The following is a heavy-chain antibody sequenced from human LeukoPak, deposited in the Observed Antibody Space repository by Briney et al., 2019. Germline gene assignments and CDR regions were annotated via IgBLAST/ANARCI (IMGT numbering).Heavy chain of an antibody. J-gene: IGHJ4*02. V-gene: IGHV3-23*01. CDR2: ISGSGGST. D-gene: IGHD3-16*01. CDR3: AKDLMWRWGSGGYYFDY. CDR1: GFTFSSYA. Sequence: GGSLRLSCAASGFTFSSYAMSWVRQAPGKGLEWVSAISGSGGSTYYADSVKGRFTISRDNSKNTLYLQMNSLRAEDTAVYYCAKDLMWRWGSGGYYFDYWGQGTLVTVSS.